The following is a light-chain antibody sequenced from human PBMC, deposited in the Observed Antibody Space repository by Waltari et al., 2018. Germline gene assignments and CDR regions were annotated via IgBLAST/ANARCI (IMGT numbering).Light chain of an antibody. CDR3: SSYTSSSTLGV. CDR1: SSDDGGYNY. CDR2: EVS. V-gene: IGLV2-14*01. Sequence: QSALTLPASVSGSPGQSITIPCTGTSSDDGGYNYVSWYQQHPGKATKLMIYEVSNRPSGVSNRFSGSKSGNTASLTISGLQAEDEADYYCSSYTSSSTLGVFGGGTKLTVL. J-gene: IGLJ2*01.